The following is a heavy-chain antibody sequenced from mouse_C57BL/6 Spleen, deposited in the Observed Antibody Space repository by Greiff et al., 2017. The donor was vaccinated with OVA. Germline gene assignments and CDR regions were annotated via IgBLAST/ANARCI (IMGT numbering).Heavy chain of an antibody. CDR1: GFTFSDYY. Sequence: EVQRVESGGGLVQPGGSLQLSCAASGFTFSDYYMYWVRQTPEKRLEWVAYISNGGGSTYYPDTVKGRFTISRDNAKNTLYLQMSRLKSEDTAMYYCARHDERGFAYWGQGTLVTVSA. J-gene: IGHJ3*01. CDR3: ARHDERGFAY. D-gene: IGHD2-3*01. CDR2: ISNGGGST. V-gene: IGHV5-12*01.